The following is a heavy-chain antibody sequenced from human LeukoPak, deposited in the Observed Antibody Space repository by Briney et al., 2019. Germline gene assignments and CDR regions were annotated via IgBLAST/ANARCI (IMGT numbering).Heavy chain of an antibody. Sequence: GGSLRLSCAASGFTFRSYAMSWVRQAPGKGREWVSAISGSGGSTYYADSVKGRFTISRDNSKNTLYLQMNSLRAEDTAVYCCAKENHRDGYNPGGFDDAFDIWGQGTMVTVSS. D-gene: IGHD5-24*01. J-gene: IGHJ3*02. V-gene: IGHV3-23*01. CDR2: ISGSGGST. CDR3: AKENHRDGYNPGGFDDAFDI. CDR1: GFTFRSYA.